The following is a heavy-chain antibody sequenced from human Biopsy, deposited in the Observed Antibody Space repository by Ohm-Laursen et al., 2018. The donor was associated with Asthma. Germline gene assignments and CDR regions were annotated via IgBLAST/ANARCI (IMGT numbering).Heavy chain of an antibody. V-gene: IGHV1-24*01. Sequence: KISCKISGYSLTDLSMHWVRQAPGQGLGWMGGHDHEEGGTVNARRFQGRVTMTEDTSTDTAYMELSSLSSDDTAVYYCASDFPKDYVRYNFQFWGQGTLVTVSS. D-gene: IGHD4-17*01. CDR1: GYSLTDLS. CDR2: HDHEEGGT. CDR3: ASDFPKDYVRYNFQF. J-gene: IGHJ4*02.